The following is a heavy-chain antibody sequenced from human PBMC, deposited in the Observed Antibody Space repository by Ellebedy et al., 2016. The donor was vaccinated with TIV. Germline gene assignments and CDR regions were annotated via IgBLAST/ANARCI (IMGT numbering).Heavy chain of an antibody. J-gene: IGHJ5*02. Sequence: SVKVSCXASGGTFSSYAISWVRQAPGQGLEWMGGIIPIFGTANYAQKFQGRVTITADESTSTAYMELSSLRSEDTAVYYCARVGSSSWSLKLDWFDPWGQGTLVTVSS. CDR2: IIPIFGTA. V-gene: IGHV1-69*13. D-gene: IGHD6-13*01. CDR1: GGTFSSYA. CDR3: ARVGSSSWSLKLDWFDP.